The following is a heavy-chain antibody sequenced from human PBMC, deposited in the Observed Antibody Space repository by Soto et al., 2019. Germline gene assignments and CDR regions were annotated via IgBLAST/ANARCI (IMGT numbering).Heavy chain of an antibody. CDR1: GGSISSYY. V-gene: IGHV4-59*08. Sequence: QVQLQESGPGLVKPSETLSLTCTVSGGSISSYYWCWIRQPPGKGLEWIGYIYYSGSTNYNPSLKTRVTIPVDTSKNQFSLKLSAVTAADTAVYYCARRWGRTFDYWGQGTLVTVSS. CDR3: ARRWGRTFDY. CDR2: IYYSGST. D-gene: IGHD7-27*01. J-gene: IGHJ4*02.